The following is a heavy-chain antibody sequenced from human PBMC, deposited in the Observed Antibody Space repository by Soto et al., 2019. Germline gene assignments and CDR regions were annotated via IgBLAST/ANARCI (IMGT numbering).Heavy chain of an antibody. J-gene: IGHJ5*02. V-gene: IGHV1-3*01. Sequence: ASVKVSCKASGYTFTSYAMHWVRQAPGQRLEWMGWINAGNGNTKYSQKFQGRVTITRDTSASTAYMELSSLRSEDTAVYYCARGARDFWSGYSAWGKGTLVTVSS. CDR1: GYTFTSYA. CDR2: INAGNGNT. CDR3: ARGARDFWSGYSA. D-gene: IGHD3-3*01.